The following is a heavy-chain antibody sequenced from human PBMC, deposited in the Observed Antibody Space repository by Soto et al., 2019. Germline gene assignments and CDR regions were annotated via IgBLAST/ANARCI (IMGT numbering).Heavy chain of an antibody. CDR3: AGSYSSSGDYFDY. CDR2: ISYDGSNK. CDR1: GFTFSSYA. Sequence: QVQLVESGGGVVQPGRSLRLSCAASGFTFSSYAMHWVRQAPGKGLEWVAVISYDGSNKYYADSVKGRFTISRDNSKNTLYLQMNSLRAEDTAVYYCAGSYSSSGDYFDYWGQGTLVTVSS. V-gene: IGHV3-30-3*01. D-gene: IGHD6-6*01. J-gene: IGHJ4*02.